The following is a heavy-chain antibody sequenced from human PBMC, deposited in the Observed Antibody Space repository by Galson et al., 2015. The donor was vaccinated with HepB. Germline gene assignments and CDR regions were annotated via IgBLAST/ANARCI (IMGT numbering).Heavy chain of an antibody. J-gene: IGHJ4*02. CDR1: GFIFSGSA. D-gene: IGHD1-26*01. Sequence: SLRLSCAASGFIFSGSAMHWVRQAPGKGLEWVGRIRTKANNYATVYTASVKGRFTISRDDSKSTVYLQMNSLKTEDTAVYYCTSNSGGYQPGYWGQGTLVTVSA. V-gene: IGHV3-73*01. CDR3: TSNSGGYQPGY. CDR2: IRTKANNYAT.